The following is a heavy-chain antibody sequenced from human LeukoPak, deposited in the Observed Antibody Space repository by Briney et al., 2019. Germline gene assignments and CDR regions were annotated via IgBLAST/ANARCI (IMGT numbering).Heavy chain of an antibody. Sequence: GGSLRLSCAASGFTFSNYWMTWVRQAPGKGLEWVAHIKEDGGEKHYVDPVKGRFTISRDNAKNSLYLQMNSLRAEDTAMYYCVRDRGYCSGGSCSPWDWFDPWGQGTLATVSS. CDR1: GFTFSNYW. V-gene: IGHV3-7*01. D-gene: IGHD2-15*01. CDR2: IKEDGGEK. J-gene: IGHJ5*02. CDR3: VRDRGYCSGGSCSPWDWFDP.